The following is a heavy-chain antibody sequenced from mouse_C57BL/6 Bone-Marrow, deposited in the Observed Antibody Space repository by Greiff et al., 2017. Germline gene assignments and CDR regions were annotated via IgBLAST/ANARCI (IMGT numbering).Heavy chain of an antibody. V-gene: IGHV5-6*01. J-gene: IGHJ3*01. CDR3: ARPEVVATDWFAY. CDR1: GFTFSSYG. CDR2: ISSGGSYT. D-gene: IGHD1-1*01. Sequence: EVNLVESGGDLVKPGGSLKLSCAASGFTFSSYGMSWVRQTPDKRLEWVATISSGGSYTYYPESVKGRFTISRDNAKNTLYLQMSSRKSEATAMYYCARPEVVATDWFAYWGQGTLVTVSA.